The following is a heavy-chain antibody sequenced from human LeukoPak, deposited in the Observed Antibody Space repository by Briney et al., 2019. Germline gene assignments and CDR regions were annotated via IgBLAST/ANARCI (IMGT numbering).Heavy chain of an antibody. CDR2: ISYSGST. V-gene: IGHV4-59*02. D-gene: IGHD6-19*01. CDR1: GGSVSSYY. Sequence: SETLSLTCSVSGGSVSSYYWNWIRQPPGKELEWIGYISYSGSTNHNPSLKSRLTMSMDTSKNQFSLILSSVTAADTAFYYCARFTVSGHYYFGSWGQGTLVTVSS. J-gene: IGHJ4*02. CDR3: ARFTVSGHYYFGS.